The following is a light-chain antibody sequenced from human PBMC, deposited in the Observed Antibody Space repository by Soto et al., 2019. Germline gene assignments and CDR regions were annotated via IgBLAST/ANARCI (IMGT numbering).Light chain of an antibody. CDR3: AAWDDSLNGDV. CDR2: SNN. Sequence: QSVPTQPPAASGTPGQKVTISCSESSSNIGSNTVNWYQQLPGTAPKLLIYSNNQRPSGVPDRFSGSKSGISASLAISGLQSEDEADYYCAAWDDSLNGDVFATGTKVPVL. V-gene: IGLV1-44*01. J-gene: IGLJ1*01. CDR1: SSNIGSNT.